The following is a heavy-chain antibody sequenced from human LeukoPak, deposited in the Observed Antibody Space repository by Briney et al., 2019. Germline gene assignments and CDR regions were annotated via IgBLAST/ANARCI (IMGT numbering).Heavy chain of an antibody. Sequence: PGGSLRLSRTASGFSFGRYAMSWVRQAPGKGLEWVGFIRSKGYGGTTEYAASVKGRFTISRDDSQSIAYLQLNSLKTDDTAVYYCSCGSSSSGWYYPYYFDYWGQGPLVTVSS. V-gene: IGHV3-49*04. J-gene: IGHJ4*02. CDR1: GFSFGRYA. CDR2: IRSKGYGGTT. D-gene: IGHD6-19*01. CDR3: SCGSSSSGWYYPYYFDY.